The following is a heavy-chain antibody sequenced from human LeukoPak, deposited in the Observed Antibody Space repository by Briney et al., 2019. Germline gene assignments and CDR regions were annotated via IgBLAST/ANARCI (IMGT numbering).Heavy chain of an antibody. D-gene: IGHD3-22*01. CDR3: AKDRSSGLQGFDV. Sequence: GGSLRLSCAVSGIRLDDYGMHWVRQVPGEGLEWVSGINWNSGSIGQADSVKGRFTISRDNAKNALYLQMNSLRVEDTALYYCAKDRSSGLQGFDVWGQGTMVTVSS. J-gene: IGHJ3*01. CDR2: INWNSGSI. CDR1: GIRLDDYG. V-gene: IGHV3-9*01.